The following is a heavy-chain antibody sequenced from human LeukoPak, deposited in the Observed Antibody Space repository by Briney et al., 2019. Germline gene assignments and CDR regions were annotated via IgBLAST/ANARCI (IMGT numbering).Heavy chain of an antibody. J-gene: IGHJ3*02. V-gene: IGHV4-61*01. CDR3: AKQMDDAFDI. CDR1: GGSISSGSYY. CDR2: IYHSGST. Sequence: SSETLSLTCTVSGGSISSGSYYWSWIRQPPGKGLEWMGYIYHSGSTNYNPSLKSRVTISVDTSKNQFSLQLTSVTAADTAVYFCAKQMDDAFDIWGQGRMVTVSS. D-gene: IGHD5-24*01.